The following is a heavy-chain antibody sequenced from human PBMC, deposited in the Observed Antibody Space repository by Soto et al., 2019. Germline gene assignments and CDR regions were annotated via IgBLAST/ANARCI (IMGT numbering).Heavy chain of an antibody. CDR3: LKNSGWFNT. J-gene: IGHJ5*02. D-gene: IGHD3-10*01. Sequence: QLLQSGGGLVQPGGSLTLSCAASGFTFGTADMSWVRQAPGEGLEWVSTIDGSGGITYYADSVKGRFTISRENSRNTVYLQMNSLRGYDTALYYCLKNSGWFNTWGQGALVTVSS. CDR2: IDGSGGIT. CDR1: GFTFGTAD. V-gene: IGHV3-23*01.